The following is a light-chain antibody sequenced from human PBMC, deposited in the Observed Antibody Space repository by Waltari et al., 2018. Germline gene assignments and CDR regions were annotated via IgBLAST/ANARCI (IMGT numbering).Light chain of an antibody. CDR3: QQYNDYPLT. CDR2: KAS. V-gene: IGKV1-5*03. CDR1: QIISTW. Sequence: DIQMTQSPSTLSASVGDRVTITCRASQIISTWLAWYQRKPGKAPKLLIYKASGLESGVPSRFSGSGSGTEFTLTISSLQPDDFATYYCQQYNDYPLTFGGGTKVEIK. J-gene: IGKJ4*01.